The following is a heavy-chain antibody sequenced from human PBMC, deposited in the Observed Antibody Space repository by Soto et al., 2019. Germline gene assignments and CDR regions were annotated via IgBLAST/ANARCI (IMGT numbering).Heavy chain of an antibody. J-gene: IGHJ4*02. CDR2: ISSSSSTI. D-gene: IGHD3-22*01. Sequence: GGSLRLSCAASGFTFSSYSMNWVRQAPGKGLEWVSYISSSSSTIYYADSVKGRFTISRDNAKNSLYLQMNSLRDEDTAVYYCALRYYYDSSGYNQARLDYWGQGTLVTVSS. CDR1: GFTFSSYS. CDR3: ALRYYYDSSGYNQARLDY. V-gene: IGHV3-48*02.